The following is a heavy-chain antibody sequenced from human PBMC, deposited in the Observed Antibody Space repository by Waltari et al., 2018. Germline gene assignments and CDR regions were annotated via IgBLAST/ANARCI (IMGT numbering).Heavy chain of an antibody. V-gene: IGHV3-23*04. Sequence: EVQLVESGGGLVKPGGSLRLSCAASGFTFSSYSMNWVRQAPGQGLEWVSAISGSGGSTYYADSVKGRFTISRDNSKNTLYLQMNSLRAEDTAVYYCAKDRYCSGGSCHSWFDPWGQGTLVTVSS. CDR1: GFTFSSYS. CDR2: ISGSGGST. J-gene: IGHJ5*02. CDR3: AKDRYCSGGSCHSWFDP. D-gene: IGHD2-15*01.